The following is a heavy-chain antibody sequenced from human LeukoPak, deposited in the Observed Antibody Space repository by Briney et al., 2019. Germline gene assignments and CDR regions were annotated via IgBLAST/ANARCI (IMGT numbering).Heavy chain of an antibody. CDR3: ASRSLWYGEDY. J-gene: IGHJ4*02. D-gene: IGHD3-10*01. V-gene: IGHV3-53*01. CDR2: IYISGGT. Sequence: GGSLRLSCAASGFTVSSNYMSWVRQAPGKGLEWVSVIYISGGTYYTDSVKGRFIISRDNSKNTLYLQMNSLRAEDTAVYYCASRSLWYGEDYWGQGTLVTVSS. CDR1: GFTVSSNY.